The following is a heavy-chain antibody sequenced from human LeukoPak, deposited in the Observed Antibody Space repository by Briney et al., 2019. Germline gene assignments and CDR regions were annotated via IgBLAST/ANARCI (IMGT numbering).Heavy chain of an antibody. Sequence: GGSLRLSCAASGFTFSNYAMTWVRQAPGKGLEWVSGISGSGGSTYYADSVKGRFTISRDNSKNTLYLQRSSLRAEDTAVYYCARGRATYCFDYWGQGTLVTVSS. D-gene: IGHD2-21*01. CDR3: ARGRATYCFDY. V-gene: IGHV3-23*01. CDR1: GFTFSNYA. J-gene: IGHJ4*02. CDR2: ISGSGGST.